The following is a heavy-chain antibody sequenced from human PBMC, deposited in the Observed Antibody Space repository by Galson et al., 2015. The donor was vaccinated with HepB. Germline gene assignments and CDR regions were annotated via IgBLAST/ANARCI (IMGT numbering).Heavy chain of an antibody. CDR3: ARLLRGRYAGGGSVFDS. V-gene: IGHV4-59*08. D-gene: IGHD3-16*01. CDR1: GGSISGYY. Sequence: LSLTCTVSGGSISGYYWSWIRQPPGKGLEWIGYIYYSGSTDYNPSLTSRVAISVDTSKNLFSLTLRSVTAADTAVYYCARLLRGRYAGGGSVFDSWGQGALGTVSS. CDR2: IYYSGST. J-gene: IGHJ4*02.